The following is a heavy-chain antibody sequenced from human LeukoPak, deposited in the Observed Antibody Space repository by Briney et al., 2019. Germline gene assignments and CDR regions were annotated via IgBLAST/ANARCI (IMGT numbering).Heavy chain of an antibody. CDR2: IKSKTDGGTT. CDR3: TTDPVIVVVITTP. CDR1: GFTFSNAW. D-gene: IGHD3-22*01. J-gene: IGHJ5*02. V-gene: IGHV3-15*01. Sequence: GGSLRLSCAASGFTFSNAWMSWVRQAPGKGLEWVGRIKSKTDGGTTDYAAPVKGRFTISRDDSKNTLYLQMNSLKTEDTAVCYCTTDPVIVVVITTPWGQGTLVTVSS.